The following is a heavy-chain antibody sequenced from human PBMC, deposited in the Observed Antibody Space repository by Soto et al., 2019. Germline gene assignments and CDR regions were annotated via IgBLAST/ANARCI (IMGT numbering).Heavy chain of an antibody. CDR2: IYYSGST. Sequence: SEPLSHTYTVSGGSISSRNYYWGWIRQPPGKGLEWIGNIYYSGSTYYNPSLKSRITVSVDTSKNQFSLKLSSVTAADTALLYCARLSGDIVVVPAAILRVSYYYSGMDVWGQGTTVT. D-gene: IGHD2-2*01. CDR3: ARLSGDIVVVPAAILRVSYYYSGMDV. V-gene: IGHV4-39*01. J-gene: IGHJ6*02. CDR1: GGSISSRNYY.